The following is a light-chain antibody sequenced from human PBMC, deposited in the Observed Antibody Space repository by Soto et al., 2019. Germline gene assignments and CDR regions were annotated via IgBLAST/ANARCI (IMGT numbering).Light chain of an antibody. CDR2: EVN. CDR3: SAYTTTSTLI. CDR1: SSDVGGYDY. V-gene: IGLV2-14*01. Sequence: SVLTQPASVSGSPGQSVTISCTGTSSDVGGYDYVSWYQQHPGTAPKLMLYEVNNRPSGVSNRFSGSKSGNTASLIISGLHSEDEADYYCSAYTTTSTLIFGTGTKVTVL. J-gene: IGLJ1*01.